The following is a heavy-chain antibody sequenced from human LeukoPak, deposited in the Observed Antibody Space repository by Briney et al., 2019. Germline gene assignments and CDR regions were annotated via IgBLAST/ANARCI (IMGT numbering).Heavy chain of an antibody. Sequence: ASVKVSCKASGYTFTSYDINWVRQATGQGLEWMGWMNPNSGNTGYAQKFQGRVIMTSNTSTNTAYMELSSLRSEDTAVYYCARGRYCSGYSCSRTGYNWFDPWGQGTLVTVSS. CDR3: ARGRYCSGYSCSRTGYNWFDP. CDR2: MNPNSGNT. D-gene: IGHD2-15*01. J-gene: IGHJ5*02. CDR1: GYTFTSYD. V-gene: IGHV1-8*01.